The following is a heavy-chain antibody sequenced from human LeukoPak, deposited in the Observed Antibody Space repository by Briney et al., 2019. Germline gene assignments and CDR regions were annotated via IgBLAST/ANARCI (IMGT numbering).Heavy chain of an antibody. CDR3: ASAGHSRGRWFDP. J-gene: IGHJ5*02. V-gene: IGHV4-59*12. Sequence: KPSETLSLTCSVSGRSISSYYGSWIRQPPGKGLEWIGYIYYSGSTNYNPSLKSRDTISVHTHKTQLSLKQPSVTAAHTAVHYCASAGHSRGRWFDPWGQGTLVTVSS. CDR2: IYYSGST. D-gene: IGHD6-13*01. CDR1: GRSISSYY.